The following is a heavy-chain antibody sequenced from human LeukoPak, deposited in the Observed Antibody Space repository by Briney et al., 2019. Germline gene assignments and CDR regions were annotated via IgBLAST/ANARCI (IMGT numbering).Heavy chain of an antibody. CDR2: IYSTGNT. Sequence: SETLSLTCSVSGDSISTPSYYWGWIRQSPGKGLEWIASIYSTGNTYFNPSFKSRVTISVDTSKNQFSLNMHSVTAADTAVYYCARHQLGRRKPFDYWGQGSLVTVSS. V-gene: IGHV4-39*01. J-gene: IGHJ4*02. CDR1: GDSISTPSYY. CDR3: ARHQLGRRKPFDY. D-gene: IGHD1-1*01.